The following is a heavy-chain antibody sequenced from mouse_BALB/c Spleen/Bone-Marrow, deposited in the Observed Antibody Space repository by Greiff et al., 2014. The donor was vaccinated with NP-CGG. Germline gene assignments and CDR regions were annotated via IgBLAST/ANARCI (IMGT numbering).Heavy chain of an antibody. CDR2: IWAGGST. Sequence: VMLVESGPGLVAPSQSLSITCTVSGFSLTSYGVHWVRQPPGKGLEWLGVIWAGGSTNYNSALMSRLSISKDNSKSQVFLKMNSLQTDDTAMYYCARDYYGSSYFDYWGQGPTLTVSS. CDR1: GFSLTSYG. CDR3: ARDYYGSSYFDY. V-gene: IGHV2-9*02. J-gene: IGHJ2*01. D-gene: IGHD1-1*01.